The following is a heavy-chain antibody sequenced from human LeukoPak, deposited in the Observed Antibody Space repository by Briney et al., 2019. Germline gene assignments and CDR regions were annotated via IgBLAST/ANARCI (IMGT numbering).Heavy chain of an antibody. CDR1: GGSISSGGYY. D-gene: IGHD3-16*01. J-gene: IGHJ6*02. CDR3: ARVGEEYYGMDV. Sequence: PSQTLSLTCTVSGGSISSGGYYWSWIRQHPGKGLEWIGYIYYSGSTYYNPSLESRVTISVDTSKNQFSLKLSSVTAADTAVYYCARVGEEYYGMDVWGQGTTVTVSS. CDR2: IYYSGST. V-gene: IGHV4-31*03.